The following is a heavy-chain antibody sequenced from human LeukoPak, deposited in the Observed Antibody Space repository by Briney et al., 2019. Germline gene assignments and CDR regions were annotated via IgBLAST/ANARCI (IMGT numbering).Heavy chain of an antibody. Sequence: PSETLSLTCTVSGGSISSYYWSWLRQPPGKGLEWIGYIYYSGGTNYNPSLKSRVTISVDTSKNQFSLKLSSVTAADTAVYYCASSGGYYDSSGYPLPFDYWGQGTLVTVSS. CDR1: GGSISSYY. V-gene: IGHV4-59*08. D-gene: IGHD3-22*01. CDR2: IYYSGGT. CDR3: ASSGGYYDSSGYPLPFDY. J-gene: IGHJ4*02.